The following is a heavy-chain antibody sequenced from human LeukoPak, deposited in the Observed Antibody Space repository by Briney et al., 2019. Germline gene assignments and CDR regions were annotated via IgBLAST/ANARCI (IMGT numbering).Heavy chain of an antibody. CDR1: GGSISSGGYS. CDR2: IYHSGST. J-gene: IGHJ6*02. D-gene: IGHD3-3*01. CDR3: ARDGVTIFGVVDYGMDV. Sequence: SETLSLTCAVSGGSISSGGYSWSWIRQPPGKGLEWIGYIYHSGSTYYNPSLKSRVTISVDRSKNQFSLKLSPVTAADTAVYYCARDGVTIFGVVDYGMDVWGQGTTVTVSS. V-gene: IGHV4-30-2*01.